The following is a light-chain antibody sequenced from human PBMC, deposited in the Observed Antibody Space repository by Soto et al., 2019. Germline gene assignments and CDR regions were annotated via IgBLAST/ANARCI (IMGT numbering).Light chain of an antibody. CDR1: QSISSN. Sequence: EVLMTQSPATLSVSPGERATLSCRASQSISSNLAWYQQKVGQAPRLLIYGASTRATGIPAGFSGSGSGTEFALTIASLQSEDVAVYYCQQYDNWPPYTCGQGTKLEIK. J-gene: IGKJ2*01. CDR2: GAS. V-gene: IGKV3-15*01. CDR3: QQYDNWPPYT.